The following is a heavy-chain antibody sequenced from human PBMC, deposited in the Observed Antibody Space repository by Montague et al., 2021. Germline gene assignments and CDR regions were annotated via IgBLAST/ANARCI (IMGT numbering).Heavy chain of an antibody. V-gene: IGHV4-59*13. Sequence: SETLSLTCTVSGGSISSYYWCWIRQPPGKGLEWIGYIYYSGSTNYNPSLKRRVTISEDTSKTQFSLKLSFVTAADTAAYYCARSMRGTPHVAMIVYAFDIWGQGTMVTVSS. CDR3: ARSMRGTPHVAMIVYAFDI. D-gene: IGHD3-22*01. J-gene: IGHJ3*02. CDR2: IYYSGST. CDR1: GGSISSYY.